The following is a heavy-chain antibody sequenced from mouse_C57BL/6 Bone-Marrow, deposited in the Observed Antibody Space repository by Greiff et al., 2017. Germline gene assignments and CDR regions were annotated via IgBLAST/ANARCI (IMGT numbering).Heavy chain of an antibody. CDR2: ISYDGSN. CDR3: AREENDGYFDY. CDR1: GYSITSGYY. V-gene: IGHV3-6*01. D-gene: IGHD2-3*01. J-gene: IGHJ2*01. Sequence: EVQLQESGPGLVKPSQSLSLTCSVTGYSITSGYYWNWIRQFPGNKLEWMGYISYDGSNNYNPSLKNRISITRDTSKNQFFLKLNSVTTEDTATYYGAREENDGYFDYWGQGTTLTVSS.